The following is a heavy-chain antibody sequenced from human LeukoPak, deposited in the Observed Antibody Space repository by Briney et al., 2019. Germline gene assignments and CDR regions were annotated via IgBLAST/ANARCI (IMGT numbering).Heavy chain of an antibody. Sequence: ASVKVSCKASGYTFTSYDINWVRQATGQGLEWMGWMNPNSGNTGYAQKFQGRVTMTRNTSISTAYMELSSLRSEDTAVYYCARGVYDFWSGYYGYGMDVWGQGTTVTVSS. CDR3: ARGVYDFWSGYYGYGMDV. V-gene: IGHV1-8*01. CDR2: MNPNSGNT. CDR1: GYTFTSYD. J-gene: IGHJ6*02. D-gene: IGHD3-3*01.